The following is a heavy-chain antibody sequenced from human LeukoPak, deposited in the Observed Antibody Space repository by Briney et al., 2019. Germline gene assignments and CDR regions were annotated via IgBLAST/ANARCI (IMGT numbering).Heavy chain of an antibody. D-gene: IGHD2-2*01. J-gene: IGHJ3*02. CDR2: INPNSGGT. V-gene: IGHV1-2*04. CDR3: ARVDRDGLPDCSSTSCYDAAFDI. Sequence: ASVKVSCKASGYTFTGYYMHWVRQAPGQGLEWMGWINPNSGGTNYAQKFQGWVTMTRDTSISTAYMELSRLRSDDTAVYYCARVDRDGLPDCSSTSCYDAAFDIWGQGTMVTVSS. CDR1: GYTFTGYY.